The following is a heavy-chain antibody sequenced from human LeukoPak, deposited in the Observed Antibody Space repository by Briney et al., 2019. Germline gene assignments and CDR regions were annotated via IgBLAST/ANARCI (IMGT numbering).Heavy chain of an antibody. J-gene: IGHJ4*02. V-gene: IGHV1-46*01. CDR1: EYTFTSYY. CDR2: INPSGGST. Sequence: GASVKVSCKASEYTFTSYYMHWVRQAPGQGLEWMGIINPSGGSTSYAQKFQGRATMTRDTSTYTVYMELSSLRSEDTAVYYCARGGGGVAGQLSPDYWGQGTLVTVSP. D-gene: IGHD6-19*01. CDR3: ARGGGGVAGQLSPDY.